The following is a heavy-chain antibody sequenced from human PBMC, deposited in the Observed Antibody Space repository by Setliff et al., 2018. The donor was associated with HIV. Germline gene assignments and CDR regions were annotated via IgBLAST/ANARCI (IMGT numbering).Heavy chain of an antibody. CDR2: ISTSGST. J-gene: IGHJ5*02. CDR3: AREWVLAATGTGIDP. V-gene: IGHV4-61*09. D-gene: IGHD6-13*01. CDR1: GGSIRSGSYY. Sequence: LSLTCTVSGGSIRSGSYYWTWIRQPAGKGLEWIGHISTSGSTNYNPSLKSRVTISVDSSKNQFSLRLSSVTAADTAVYYCAREWVLAATGTGIDPWGQGTLVTVSS.